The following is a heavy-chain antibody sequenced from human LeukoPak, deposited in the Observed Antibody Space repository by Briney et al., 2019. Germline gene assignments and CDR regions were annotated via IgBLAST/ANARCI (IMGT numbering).Heavy chain of an antibody. D-gene: IGHD1-26*01. CDR2: IYYSGST. CDR3: ARDDEWELPFDY. V-gene: IGHV4-39*07. CDR1: GGSISSSSYY. J-gene: IGHJ4*02. Sequence: SETLSLTCTVSGGSISSSSYYWGWIRQPPGKGLEWIGSIYYSGSTYYNPSLKSRVTISVDTSKNQFSLKLSSVTAADTAVYYCARDDEWELPFDYWGQGTLVTVSS.